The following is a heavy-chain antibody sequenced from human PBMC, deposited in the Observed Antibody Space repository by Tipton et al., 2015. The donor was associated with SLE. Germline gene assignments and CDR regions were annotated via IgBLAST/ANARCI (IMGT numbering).Heavy chain of an antibody. CDR1: GFTFANYA. Sequence: SLRLSCAASGFTFANYAMSWVRQAPGKGLEWVSAISGSGDRTYYADSVKGHFTISRDNSKNTLYLQMNSLRVEDTAVYYYAKDLNRVATSPFDYWGQGTLVTVSS. J-gene: IGHJ4*02. V-gene: IGHV3-23*01. CDR3: AKDLNRVATSPFDY. D-gene: IGHD5-12*01. CDR2: ISGSGDRT.